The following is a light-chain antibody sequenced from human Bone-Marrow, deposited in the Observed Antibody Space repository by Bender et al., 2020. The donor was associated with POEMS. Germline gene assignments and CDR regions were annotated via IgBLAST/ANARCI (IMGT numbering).Light chain of an antibody. CDR1: SSDVGGYDF. J-gene: IGLJ1*01. V-gene: IGLV2-14*01. Sequence: QSAPTQPASVSGSPGQSITISCTGTSSDVGGYDFVSWYQHRPGKAPKLMISEVNNRPSGISSRFSGSKSGNTASLTISGLQTDDEGDYYCASFSGSSTLYVFGTGTKVTVL. CDR3: ASFSGSSTLYV. CDR2: EVN.